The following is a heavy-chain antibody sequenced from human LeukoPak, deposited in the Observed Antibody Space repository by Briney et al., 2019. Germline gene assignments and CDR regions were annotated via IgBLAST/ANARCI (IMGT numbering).Heavy chain of an antibody. Sequence: SETLSLTCVVSGGSITSTIYYWNWIRQPAGKGLEWIGRMYSGGSSDYNLSLKSRVTMSVDTSKNQLSLNLTSVTAADTAVYYCARGLGISKDYFDYWGQGTLVTVSS. D-gene: IGHD2/OR15-2a*01. CDR2: MYSGGSS. CDR1: GGSITSTIYY. V-gene: IGHV4-61*02. CDR3: ARGLGISKDYFDY. J-gene: IGHJ4*02.